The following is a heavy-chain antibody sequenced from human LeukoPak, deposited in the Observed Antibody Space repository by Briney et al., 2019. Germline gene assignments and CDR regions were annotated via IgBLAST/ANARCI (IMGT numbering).Heavy chain of an antibody. CDR3: ARVRSPPLSYYYYYMDV. CDR1: GGSVSTSNYY. Sequence: SETLSLTCTVSGGSVSTSNYYWGWIRQPPGKGLAWIGEINHSGSTNYNPSLKSRVTISVDTSKNQFSLKLSSVTAADTAVYYCARVRSPPLSYYYYYMDVWGKGTTVTVSS. D-gene: IGHD2/OR15-2a*01. CDR2: INHSGST. V-gene: IGHV4-39*07. J-gene: IGHJ6*03.